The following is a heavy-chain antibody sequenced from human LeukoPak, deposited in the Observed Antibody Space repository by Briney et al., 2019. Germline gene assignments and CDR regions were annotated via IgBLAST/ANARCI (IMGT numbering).Heavy chain of an antibody. CDR2: ISGSCGST. J-gene: IGHJ4*02. D-gene: IGHD3-10*01. V-gene: IGHV3-23*01. CDR3: SKGRGSFDY. Sequence: GGSLRLSCPVSGCTFSSYGMSWVRQAPGKGLDWVSGISGSCGSTYYADSVKGRFTITRDNSRNTLYLQMNSLRAEDTAIYYCSKGRGSFDYWGQGTLVTVSS. CDR1: GCTFSSYG.